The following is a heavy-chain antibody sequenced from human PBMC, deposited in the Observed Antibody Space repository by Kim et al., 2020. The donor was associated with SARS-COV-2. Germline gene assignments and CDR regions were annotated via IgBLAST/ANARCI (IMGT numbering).Heavy chain of an antibody. D-gene: IGHD1-1*01. CDR2: ISYDGSNK. V-gene: IGHV3-30-3*01. CDR1: GFTFSSYA. J-gene: IGHJ4*02. Sequence: GGSLRLSCAASGFTFSSYAMHWVRQAPGKGLEWVAVISYDGSNKYYADSVKGRFTISRDNSKNTLYLQMNSLRAEDTAVYYCARGPGEPDYWGQGTLVTV. CDR3: ARGPGEPDY.